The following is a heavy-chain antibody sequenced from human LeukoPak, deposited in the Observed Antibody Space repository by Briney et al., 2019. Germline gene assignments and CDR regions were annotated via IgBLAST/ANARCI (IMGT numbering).Heavy chain of an antibody. CDR2: ISFDGNKT. Sequence: TGKSLRLSCAASGFTFSRYAMHWVRQAPGKGLEWVSVISFDGNKTFYVDSVKGRFNISRDNSRAILYLQMDSLRPDDTAVYFCARGRGNGTRLDHRGQGSLVTVSS. J-gene: IGHJ5*02. CDR3: ARGRGNGTRLDH. CDR1: GFTFSRYA. V-gene: IGHV3-30*03. D-gene: IGHD2-8*01.